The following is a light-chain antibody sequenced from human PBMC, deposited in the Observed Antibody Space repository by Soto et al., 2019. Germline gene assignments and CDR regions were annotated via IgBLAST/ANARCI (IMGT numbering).Light chain of an antibody. CDR2: GAS. CDR3: QQYTNWPYT. J-gene: IGKJ2*01. V-gene: IGKV3-15*01. CDR1: QSVGSN. Sequence: EIVMTQSPATLSVSPGERASLSCRASQSVGSNLAWYQQTAGQAPRLLIYGASNRATGIPARFSGSGSGAEFNLTISSLQSEDFAVYSCQQYTNWPYTFGQGTKLEIK.